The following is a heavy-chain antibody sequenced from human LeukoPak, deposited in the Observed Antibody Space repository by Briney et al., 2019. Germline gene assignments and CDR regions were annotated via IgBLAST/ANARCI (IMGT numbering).Heavy chain of an antibody. Sequence: GGSLRLSCAASGLTFSSYWMTWVRQAPGKGLEWVANLKQDGSETYYVDSVKGRFTISRDNAKNSLYLQMNSLRAEDTAVYFCVYSSGWILDYWGQGTLVTVSS. D-gene: IGHD6-19*01. CDR1: GLTFSSYW. J-gene: IGHJ4*02. CDR3: VYSSGWILDY. CDR2: LKQDGSET. V-gene: IGHV3-7*02.